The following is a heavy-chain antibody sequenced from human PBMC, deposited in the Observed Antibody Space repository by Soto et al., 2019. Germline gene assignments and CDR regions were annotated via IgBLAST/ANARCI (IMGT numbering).Heavy chain of an antibody. Sequence: SETLSLTCAVYGGSFSGYYWSWIRQPPGKGLEWIGEINHSGSTNYNPSLKSRVTISVDTSKNQFSLKLSSVTAADTAVYYCARRMVRGVKPLDYWGQGTLVT. CDR2: INHSGST. V-gene: IGHV4-34*01. CDR3: ARRMVRGVKPLDY. D-gene: IGHD3-10*01. CDR1: GGSFSGYY. J-gene: IGHJ4*02.